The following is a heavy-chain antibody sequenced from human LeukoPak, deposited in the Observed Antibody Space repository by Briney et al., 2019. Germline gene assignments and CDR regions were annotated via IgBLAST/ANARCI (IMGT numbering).Heavy chain of an antibody. CDR1: GFTFSSYP. CDR3: VRNLPMDY. D-gene: IGHD1-14*01. J-gene: IGHJ4*02. CDR2: ISGGGTT. V-gene: IGHV3-64D*06. Sequence: PGGSLRLSCSASGFTFSSYPMHWVRQAPGKGLEYVSSISGGGTTDYADSVGGRFTISRDNSKNTLYLQMSSLSPEDTAVYYCVRNLPMDYWGQGTLVTVSS.